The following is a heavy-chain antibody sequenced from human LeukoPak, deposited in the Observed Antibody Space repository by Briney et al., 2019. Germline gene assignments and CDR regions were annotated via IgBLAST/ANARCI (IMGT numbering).Heavy chain of an antibody. V-gene: IGHV3-48*03. CDR3: ARDLGDYVGYDAFDI. Sequence: GGSLRLSCAASGFTFGSFEMNWVRHAPGKGLEWLSYISSSGSNKYYADSLKGRFTISRDNAKNSLYLQMNSLTAEDTADYYCARDLGDYVGYDAFDILGQGTRVTVSS. CDR1: GFTFGSFE. CDR2: ISSSGSNK. J-gene: IGHJ3*02. D-gene: IGHD4-17*01.